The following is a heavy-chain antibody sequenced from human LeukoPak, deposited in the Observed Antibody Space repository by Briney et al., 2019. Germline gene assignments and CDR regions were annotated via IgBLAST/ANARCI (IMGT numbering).Heavy chain of an antibody. Sequence: GGSLRLSCVVSGLSFSITYMTWVRQAPGKGLEWVSVMYSRGDTYYTDSVKGRFTFSTDISKNTLYLQMNGLRTEDTAMYYCARDAPQVPAAGVLASWGQGTLVTVSS. CDR1: GLSFSITY. D-gene: IGHD6-13*01. CDR2: MYSRGDT. J-gene: IGHJ5*02. CDR3: ARDAPQVPAAGVLAS. V-gene: IGHV3-53*01.